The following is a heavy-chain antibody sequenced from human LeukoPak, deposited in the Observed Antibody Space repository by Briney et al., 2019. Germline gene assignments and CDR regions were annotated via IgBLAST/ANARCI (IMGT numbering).Heavy chain of an antibody. CDR2: IYYSGST. CDR3: ARDGLLTIGRFDP. D-gene: IGHD3-3*01. CDR1: GGSISSGDYY. J-gene: IGHJ5*02. Sequence: SQTLSLTCTVSGGSISSGDYYWSWIRQPPGKGLEWIGYIYYSGSTYYNPSLKSRVTISVDTSKNQFSLKLSSVTAADTAVYYCARDGLLTIGRFDPWGQGTLVTVSP. V-gene: IGHV4-30-4*01.